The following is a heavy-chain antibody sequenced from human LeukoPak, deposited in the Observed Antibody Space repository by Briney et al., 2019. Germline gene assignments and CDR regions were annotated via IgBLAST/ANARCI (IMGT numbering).Heavy chain of an antibody. D-gene: IGHD3-3*01. J-gene: IGHJ6*02. CDR1: GFTFSRYW. V-gene: IGHV3-30-3*01. CDR3: AREVYDFWSGPLYEEAGMDV. CDR2: ISYDGSNK. Sequence: GGSLRLSCAVSGFTFSRYWMSWVRQAPGKGLEWVAVISYDGSNKYYADSVKGRFTISRDNSKNTLYLQMNSLRAEDTAVYYCAREVYDFWSGPLYEEAGMDVWGQGTTVTVSS.